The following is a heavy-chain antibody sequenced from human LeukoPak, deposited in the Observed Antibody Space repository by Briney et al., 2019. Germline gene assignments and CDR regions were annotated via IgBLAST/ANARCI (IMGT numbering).Heavy chain of an antibody. CDR3: ARGTVLLWFGELSSDYYYMDV. CDR2: TSSSGSTI. Sequence: GGSLRLSCAASGFTFSSYEMNWVRQAPGMGLEWVSYTSSSGSTIYYADSVKGRFTISRDNAKNSLYLQMNSLRAEDTAVYYCARGTVLLWFGELSSDYYYMDVWGKGTTVTISS. V-gene: IGHV3-48*03. CDR1: GFTFSSYE. J-gene: IGHJ6*03. D-gene: IGHD3-10*01.